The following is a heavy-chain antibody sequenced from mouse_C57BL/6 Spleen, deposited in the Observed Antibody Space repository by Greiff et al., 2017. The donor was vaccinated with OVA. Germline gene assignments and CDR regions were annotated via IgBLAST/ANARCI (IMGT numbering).Heavy chain of an antibody. J-gene: IGHJ4*01. D-gene: IGHD4-1*01. Sequence: QVQLQQSGPELVKPGASVKISCKASGYAFSSSWMNWVKQRPGKGLEWIGRIYPGDGDTNYNGKFKGKATLTADKSSSTAYMQLSSLTSEDSAVYFCARWGWDEAMDYWGQGTSVTVSS. V-gene: IGHV1-82*01. CDR2: IYPGDGDT. CDR1: GYAFSSSW. CDR3: ARWGWDEAMDY.